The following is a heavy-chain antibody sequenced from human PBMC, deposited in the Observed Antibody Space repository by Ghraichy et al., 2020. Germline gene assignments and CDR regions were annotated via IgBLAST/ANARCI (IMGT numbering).Heavy chain of an antibody. J-gene: IGHJ5*01. V-gene: IGHV3-30*02. D-gene: IGHD2-21*01. Sequence: GGSLRLSCAASGFDFSSHGMHWVRQAPGKGLGWVALIRFDGSDKFYADSVKGRFSITRDNSKNTVDLHMHSLSAKDTGVYYCVKRIPTPWDSWGQGALVTVSS. CDR1: GFDFSSHG. CDR3: VKRIPTPWDS. CDR2: IRFDGSDK.